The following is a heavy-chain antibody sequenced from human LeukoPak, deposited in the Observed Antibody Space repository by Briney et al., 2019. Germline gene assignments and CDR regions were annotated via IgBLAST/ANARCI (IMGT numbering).Heavy chain of an antibody. CDR1: GGSISSSSYY. CDR2: IYYSGST. CDR3: ARGLSRSANWFDP. V-gene: IGHV4-39*07. Sequence: SETLSLTCTVSGGSISSSSYYWGWIRQPPGNGLEWIGSIYYSGSTYYNPSLKSRVTISVDTSKNQFSLKLSSVTAADTAVYYCARGLSRSANWFDPWGQGTLVTVSS. D-gene: IGHD3-16*02. J-gene: IGHJ5*02.